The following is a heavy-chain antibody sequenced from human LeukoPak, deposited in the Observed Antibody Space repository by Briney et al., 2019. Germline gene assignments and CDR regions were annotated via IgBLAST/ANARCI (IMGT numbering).Heavy chain of an antibody. J-gene: IGHJ4*02. Sequence: GGSLRLPCAASGFTFSSHSMNWVRQAPGKGLEWVSYISSSSSTIYYADSVKGRFTISRDNAKNSLYLQMNSPRAEDTAVYYCARGAYYYEDWGQGTLVTVSS. CDR2: ISSSSSTI. D-gene: IGHD3-22*01. V-gene: IGHV3-48*01. CDR3: ARGAYYYED. CDR1: GFTFSSHS.